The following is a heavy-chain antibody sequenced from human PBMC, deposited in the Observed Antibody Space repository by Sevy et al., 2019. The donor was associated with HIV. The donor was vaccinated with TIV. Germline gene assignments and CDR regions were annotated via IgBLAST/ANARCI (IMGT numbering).Heavy chain of an antibody. Sequence: GGSLRLSCAASGFTFSSYSMNWVRQAPGKGLEWVSSISSSSSYIYYADSVKGRFTISRENAKNSLYLQMNSLRAEDTAVYYCARDYMGGDFDYWGQGTLVTVSS. D-gene: IGHD1-26*01. J-gene: IGHJ4*02. CDR3: ARDYMGGDFDY. V-gene: IGHV3-21*01. CDR1: GFTFSSYS. CDR2: ISSSSSYI.